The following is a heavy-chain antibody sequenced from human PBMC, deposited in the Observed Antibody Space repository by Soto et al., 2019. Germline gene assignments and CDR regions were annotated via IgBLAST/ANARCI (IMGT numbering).Heavy chain of an antibody. CDR2: ISSDGNKK. V-gene: IGHV3-30*18. CDR1: GFTFSADG. CDR3: EKDWGVHDSSGDFSAYFDY. J-gene: IGHJ4*02. Sequence: VQLVQSGGGVVQPGRSLRLSCVASGFTFSADGMHWVRQAPGKGLEWVSAISSDGNKKDYGDFVKGRFTISRDNSKNTLYVQMNSLTAEDTAIYYCEKDWGVHDSSGDFSAYFDYSGQGILVHVSS. D-gene: IGHD3-22*01.